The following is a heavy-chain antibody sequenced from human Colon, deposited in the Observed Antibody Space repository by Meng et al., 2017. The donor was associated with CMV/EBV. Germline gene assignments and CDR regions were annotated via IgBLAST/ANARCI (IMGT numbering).Heavy chain of an antibody. CDR1: GFDFNYAW. V-gene: IGHV3-15*01. CDR2: IKSKASGGTT. CDR3: AWDIAYYFGN. D-gene: IGHD2-15*01. Sequence: VKLVESGGGLCKPGGSLRVSCVTFGFDFNYAWMSWVRQAPGKGLEWIGRIKSKASGGTTDYAAPVKDRFIISRDDSKNTLYLQMNSLETEDTAMYYCAWDIAYYFGNWGQGALVTVSS. J-gene: IGHJ4*02.